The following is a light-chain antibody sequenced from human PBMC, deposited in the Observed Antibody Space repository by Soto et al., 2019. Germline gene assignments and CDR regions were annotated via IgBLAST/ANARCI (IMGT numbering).Light chain of an antibody. Sequence: EIVMTQSPATLSVSPGERATLSCGASQSVSNNLAWYQQKPGQAPRLLIYGASTRATGIPARFSGSGSGTEFTHTISGLQSEDFALYYCQQYNDWPFTFGPGTKVDIK. CDR3: QQYNDWPFT. J-gene: IGKJ3*01. V-gene: IGKV3-15*01. CDR2: GAS. CDR1: QSVSNN.